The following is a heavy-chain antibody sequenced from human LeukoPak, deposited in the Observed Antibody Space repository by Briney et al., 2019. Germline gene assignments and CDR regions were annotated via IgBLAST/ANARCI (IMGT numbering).Heavy chain of an antibody. V-gene: IGHV1-46*01. CDR2: INPSGGST. CDR3: ARDGYSSSWDTWIQWLVRGYYFDY. Sequence: ASVKVSCKASGYTFTSYYMHWVRQAPGQGLEWMGIINPSGGSTSYAQKFQGRVTMTRDMSTSTVYMELSSLRSEDTAVYYCARDGYSSSWDTWIQWLVRGYYFDYWGQGTLVTVSS. J-gene: IGHJ4*02. D-gene: IGHD6-13*01. CDR1: GYTFTSYY.